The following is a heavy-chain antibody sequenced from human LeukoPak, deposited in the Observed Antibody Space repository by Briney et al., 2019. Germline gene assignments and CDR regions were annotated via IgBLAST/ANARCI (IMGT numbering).Heavy chain of an antibody. CDR3: ARVPRILPAAKGVGWFDP. Sequence: PSETLSLTCTVSGGSISSSTYYWGWIRQPPGKGLEWIGSLYYSGSTYYNPSLKSRVTISVDTSKNQFSLKLRSVTAADTAVYYCARVPRILPAAKGVGWFDPWGQGTLVTVSS. J-gene: IGHJ5*02. V-gene: IGHV4-39*07. CDR1: GGSISSSTYY. CDR2: LYYSGST. D-gene: IGHD2-2*01.